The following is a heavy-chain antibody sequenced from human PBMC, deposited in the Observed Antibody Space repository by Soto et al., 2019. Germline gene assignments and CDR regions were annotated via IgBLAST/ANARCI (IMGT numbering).Heavy chain of an antibody. CDR3: AREDSSSSIDFDY. CDR1: GYTFTGYY. CDR2: INPNSGGT. D-gene: IGHD6-6*01. V-gene: IGHV1-2*04. Sequence: GASVKVSCKASGYTFTGYYMHWVRQAPGQGLEWMGWINPNSGGTNYAQKFQGWVTMTRDTSISTAYMELSRLRSDDTAVYYCAREDSSSSIDFDYWGQGTLVTVSS. J-gene: IGHJ4*02.